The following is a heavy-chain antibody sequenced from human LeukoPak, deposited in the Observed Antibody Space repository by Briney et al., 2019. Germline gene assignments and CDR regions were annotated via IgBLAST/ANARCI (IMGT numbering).Heavy chain of an antibody. J-gene: IGHJ5*02. Sequence: SETLSLTCTVSGGSISSYYWSWIRQPPGKGLEWIGYIYYSGSTNYNPSLKSRVTISVDTSKNRFSLKLSSVTAADTAVYYCARHRKYYYGSGSSDWFDPWGQGTLVTVSS. CDR3: ARHRKYYYGSGSSDWFDP. CDR2: IYYSGST. CDR1: GGSISSYY. D-gene: IGHD3-10*01. V-gene: IGHV4-59*08.